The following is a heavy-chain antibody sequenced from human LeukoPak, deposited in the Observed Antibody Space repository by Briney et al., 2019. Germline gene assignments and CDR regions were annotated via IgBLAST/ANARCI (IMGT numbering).Heavy chain of an antibody. CDR1: GFTFSSYA. V-gene: IGHV3-30-3*01. Sequence: GGSLRLSCAASGFTFSSYAMHWVRQAPGKGLEWVAVISYDGSNKYYADSVKGRFTISRDNSKNTLYLQMNSLRAEDTAVYYCPSGILEWLSTDYWGQGTLVTVSS. D-gene: IGHD3-3*01. CDR2: ISYDGSNK. CDR3: PSGILEWLSTDY. J-gene: IGHJ4*02.